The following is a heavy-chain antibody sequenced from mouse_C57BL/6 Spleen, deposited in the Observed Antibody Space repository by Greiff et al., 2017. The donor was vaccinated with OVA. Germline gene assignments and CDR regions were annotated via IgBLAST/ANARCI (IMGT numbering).Heavy chain of an antibody. Sequence: QVQLQQPGAELVMPGASVKLSCKASGYTFTSYWMHWVKQRPGQGLEWIGEIDPSDSYTNYNQKFKGKSTLTVDKSSSTAYMQLSSLTSEDAAVYYCARRGLLGAMDDWGQGTSVTVSS. V-gene: IGHV1-69*01. J-gene: IGHJ4*01. D-gene: IGHD2-1*01. CDR1: GYTFTSYW. CDR2: IDPSDSYT. CDR3: ARRGLLGAMDD.